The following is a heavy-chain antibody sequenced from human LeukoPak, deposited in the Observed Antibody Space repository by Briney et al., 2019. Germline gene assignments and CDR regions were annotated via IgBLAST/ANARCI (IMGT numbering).Heavy chain of an antibody. Sequence: HPGGSLRLSCAVSGFTFSSYWMSWVRQAPGKGLEWVANIKEDGSEKYYVDSVKGRFTISRDNAKNSLYLQMNSLRAEDTAVYYCAKHFDFWSGYGSNWFDPWGQGILVTVSS. CDR2: IKEDGSEK. CDR3: AKHFDFWSGYGSNWFDP. V-gene: IGHV3-7*01. J-gene: IGHJ5*02. D-gene: IGHD3-3*01. CDR1: GFTFSSYW.